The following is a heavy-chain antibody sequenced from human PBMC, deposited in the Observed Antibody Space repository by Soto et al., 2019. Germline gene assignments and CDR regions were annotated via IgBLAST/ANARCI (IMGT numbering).Heavy chain of an antibody. J-gene: IGHJ6*02. CDR3: AKAAYSSKDFHYYYYGMDV. CDR1: GFTFSSYG. CDR2: ISYDGSNK. Sequence: GGSLRLSCAASGFTFSSYGMHWVRQAPGKGLEWVAVISYDGSNKYYADSVKGRFTISRDNSKNTLYLQMNSLRAEDTAVYYCAKAAYSSKDFHYYYYGMDVWGQGTTVTVSS. V-gene: IGHV3-30*18. D-gene: IGHD6-13*01.